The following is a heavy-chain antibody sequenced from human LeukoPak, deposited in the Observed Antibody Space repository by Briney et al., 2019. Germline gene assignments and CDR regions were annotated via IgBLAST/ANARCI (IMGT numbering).Heavy chain of an antibody. J-gene: IGHJ4*02. CDR1: GGSISIYY. CDR2: MHHSGIT. V-gene: IGHV4-59*01. Sequence: ASETLSLTCTLSGGSISIYYWSWIRQPPGKGLESIGYMHHSGITNYNPSLKSRVTLSMDTSKNQFSLKLSSVTAADTAVYYCARTAREFDYWGQGTLVTVSS. D-gene: IGHD5-18*01. CDR3: ARTAREFDY.